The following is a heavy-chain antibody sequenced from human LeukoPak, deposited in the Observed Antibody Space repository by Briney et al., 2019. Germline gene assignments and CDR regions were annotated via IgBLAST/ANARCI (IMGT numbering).Heavy chain of an antibody. CDR3: ATLYYDSSGLDY. D-gene: IGHD3-22*01. V-gene: IGHV1-69*06. CDR1: GGTFSSYA. CDR2: IIPIFGTA. J-gene: IGHJ4*02. Sequence: ASVKVSCKASGGTFSSYAISWVRQAPGQGLEWMGGIIPIFGTANYAQKFQGRVTMTEDTSTDTAYMELSSLRSEDTAVYYCATLYYDSSGLDYWGQGTLVTVSS.